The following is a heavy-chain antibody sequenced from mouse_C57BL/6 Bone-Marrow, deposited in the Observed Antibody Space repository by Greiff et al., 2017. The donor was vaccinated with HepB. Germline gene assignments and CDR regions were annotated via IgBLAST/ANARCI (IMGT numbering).Heavy chain of an antibody. CDR2: IYPRSGNT. V-gene: IGHV1-81*01. Sequence: VQLQQSGAELARPGASVKLSCKASGYTFTSYGISWVKQRTGQGLEWIGEIYPRSGNTYYNEKFKGKATLTADTSSNTAYMQLSSLTTEDSAIYYCAGESNWVLFAYWGQGTLVTVSA. D-gene: IGHD4-1*01. CDR1: GYTFTSYG. CDR3: AGESNWVLFAY. J-gene: IGHJ3*01.